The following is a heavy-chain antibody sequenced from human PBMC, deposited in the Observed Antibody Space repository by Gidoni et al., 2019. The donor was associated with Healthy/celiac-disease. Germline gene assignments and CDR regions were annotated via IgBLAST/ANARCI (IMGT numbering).Heavy chain of an antibody. D-gene: IGHD3-10*01. CDR1: GFTFDDYA. J-gene: IGHJ4*02. CDR3: AKDLTYYYGSGSPRD. CDR2: ISWNSGSI. Sequence: EVQLVESGGGLVQPGRYLRLSCAASGFTFDDYAMHWVRQAPGKGLEWVSGISWNSGSIGYADSVKGRFTISRDNAKNSLYLQMNSLRAEDTALYYCAKDLTYYYGSGSPRDWGQGTLVTVSS. V-gene: IGHV3-9*01.